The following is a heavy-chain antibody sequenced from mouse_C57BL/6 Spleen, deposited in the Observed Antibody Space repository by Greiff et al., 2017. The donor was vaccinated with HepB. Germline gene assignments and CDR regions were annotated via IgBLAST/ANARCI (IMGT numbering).Heavy chain of an antibody. CDR1: GYTFTSYW. D-gene: IGHD2-1*01. Sequence: QVQLQQPGAELVMPGASVKLSCKASGYTFTSYWMHWVKQRPGQGLEWIGEIDPSDSYTNYNQKFKGKSTLTVDKSSSTAYMQLSSLTSEDSAVYYCARRGIYYGNYVNAMDYWGQGTSVTVSS. CDR3: ARRGIYYGNYVNAMDY. J-gene: IGHJ4*01. V-gene: IGHV1-69*01. CDR2: IDPSDSYT.